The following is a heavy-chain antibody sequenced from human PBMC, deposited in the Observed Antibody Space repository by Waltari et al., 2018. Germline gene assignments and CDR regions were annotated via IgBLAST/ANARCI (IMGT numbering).Heavy chain of an antibody. CDR2: INPNSGDT. CDR1: GYTFTDFF. J-gene: IGHJ4*02. Sequence: QVQLVQSGAEVKKSGASVQVSCKASGYTFTDFFIHWVRQAPGQGLEWMGRINPNSGDTSDAQRFQGRVTMPGDTSITTAYMERTGLRSDDTAIYYCARSGGGTTTFGVAEWGQGSLVTVSS. V-gene: IGHV1-2*06. CDR3: ARSGGGTTTFGVAE. D-gene: IGHD3-3*01.